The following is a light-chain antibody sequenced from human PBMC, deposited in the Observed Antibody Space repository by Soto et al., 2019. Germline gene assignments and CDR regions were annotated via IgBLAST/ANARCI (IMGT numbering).Light chain of an antibody. CDR3: QQYNNYPRT. CDR1: ESIRTW. CDR2: DAS. Sequence: IQMTQSPSTLSASIGDSVTITCRASESIRTWLAWYQHKPGKAPKFLIYDASSLESGVPSRVSGSGSGTEFTLTISSLQPDDFATEYCQQYNNYPRTFGQGTKVDIK. V-gene: IGKV1-5*01. J-gene: IGKJ1*01.